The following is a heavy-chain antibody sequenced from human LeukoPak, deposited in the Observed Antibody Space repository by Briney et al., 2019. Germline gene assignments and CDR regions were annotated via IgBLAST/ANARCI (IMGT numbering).Heavy chain of an antibody. Sequence: SETLSLTCAVSGYSISSDYYWGWIRQPPGKGLEWIGIIYHSGRTYYNPSLKSRVTISVDTSTNQFSLKLSSVTAADTAVYYGARLEGGCDYWGQGTLVTVSS. V-gene: IGHV4-38-2*01. CDR1: GYSISSDYY. CDR3: ARLEGGCDY. D-gene: IGHD1-1*01. CDR2: IYHSGRT. J-gene: IGHJ4*02.